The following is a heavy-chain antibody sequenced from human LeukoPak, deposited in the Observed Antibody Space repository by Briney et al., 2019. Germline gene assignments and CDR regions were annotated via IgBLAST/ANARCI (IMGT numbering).Heavy chain of an antibody. CDR3: AADIHYYGSGSYPPDYFDY. Sequence: SVKASCKASGFTFTSSAMQWVRQARGQRLEWIGWIVVGSGNTNYAQKFQERVTITRDMSTSTAYMELSSLRYEDTAVYYCAADIHYYGSGSYPPDYFDYWGQGTLVTVSS. J-gene: IGHJ4*02. V-gene: IGHV1-58*02. CDR2: IVVGSGNT. CDR1: GFTFTSSA. D-gene: IGHD3-10*01.